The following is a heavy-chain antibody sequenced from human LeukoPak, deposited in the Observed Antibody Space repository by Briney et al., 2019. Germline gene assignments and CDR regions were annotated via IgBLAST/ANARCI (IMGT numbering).Heavy chain of an antibody. J-gene: IGHJ6*02. CDR1: GFTFSSYE. D-gene: IGHD6-19*01. CDR2: ISSSGGTI. CDR3: ARGSRSGWYDTYYYYYGMDV. V-gene: IGHV3-48*03. Sequence: GGSLRLSCAASGFTFSSYEMNWVRQAPGKGLEWVSYISSSGGTIYYADSVKGRFTISRDNAKNSLYLQMNSLRAEDTAVYYCARGSRSGWYDTYYYYYGMDVWGQGTTVTVSS.